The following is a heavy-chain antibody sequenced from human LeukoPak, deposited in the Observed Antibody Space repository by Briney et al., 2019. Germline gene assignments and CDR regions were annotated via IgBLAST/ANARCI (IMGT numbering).Heavy chain of an antibody. CDR3: ARPRMVTTPAHAFDI. Sequence: ASVKVSCKASGYTFTGYYMHWVRQAPGQGLEWMGWINPNSGGTNYAQKFQGRVTMTRDTSISTAYMELSRLRSDDTAVYYCARPRMVTTPAHAFDIWGQGTMVTVSS. D-gene: IGHD5-18*01. V-gene: IGHV1-2*02. CDR1: GYTFTGYY. CDR2: INPNSGGT. J-gene: IGHJ3*02.